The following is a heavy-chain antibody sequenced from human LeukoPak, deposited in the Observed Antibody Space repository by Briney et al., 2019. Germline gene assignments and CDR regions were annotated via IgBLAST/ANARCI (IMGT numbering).Heavy chain of an antibody. Sequence: PGGSLRLSCVASGFTVSSNYINWVRQAPGQGLEWVSVIYSGGSTYYADSVKGRFTISRDNSKNTVSLQMNSLRAEDTAVYYCAREDGSGSYRWFDPWGQGTLVTVSP. CDR1: GFTVSSNY. CDR3: AREDGSGSYRWFDP. V-gene: IGHV3-53*01. CDR2: IYSGGST. J-gene: IGHJ5*02. D-gene: IGHD3-10*01.